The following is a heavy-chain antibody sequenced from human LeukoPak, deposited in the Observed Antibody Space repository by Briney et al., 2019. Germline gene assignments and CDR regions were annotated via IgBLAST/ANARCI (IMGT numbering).Heavy chain of an antibody. D-gene: IGHD3-10*01. J-gene: IGHJ4*02. CDR2: IYYSGST. CDR1: GGSISSSSYY. Sequence: SETLSLTCTVSGGSISSSSYYWGWIRQPPGKGLEWIGSIYYSGSTYYNPSLKSRVTISVDTSKNQFSLKLSSVTAADTAVYYCARGIKWVLGYFDYWGQGTLVTVSS. V-gene: IGHV4-39*07. CDR3: ARGIKWVLGYFDY.